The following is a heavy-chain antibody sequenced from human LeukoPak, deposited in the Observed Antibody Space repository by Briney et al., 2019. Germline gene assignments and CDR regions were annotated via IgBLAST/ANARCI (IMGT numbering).Heavy chain of an antibody. CDR3: AREYCSSSCYFDY. Sequence: SETLCLTCTVSGASTSSDYWSWIRQPPGKGLEWIGYIYYSGSTNYNPSLKSRLTISVDTSKNQFSLKLSSVTAADTAVYYCAREYCSSSCYFDYWGQGTLVTVSS. CDR1: GASTSSDY. J-gene: IGHJ4*02. V-gene: IGHV4-59*01. CDR2: IYYSGST. D-gene: IGHD2-2*01.